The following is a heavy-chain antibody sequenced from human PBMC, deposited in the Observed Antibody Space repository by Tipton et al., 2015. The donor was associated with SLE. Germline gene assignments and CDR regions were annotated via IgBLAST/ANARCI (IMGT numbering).Heavy chain of an antibody. CDR3: ARLTSASWFDP. Sequence: TLSLTCTVSGGSISSSSYYWGWIRQPPGKGLEWIGSIYYSGNTYYNPSLRSRITISVDTSKDQFYLKLNSVTAADTAVYYCARLTSASWFDPWGQGTLVTVSS. V-gene: IGHV4-39*07. J-gene: IGHJ5*02. CDR1: GGSISSSSYY. CDR2: IYYSGNT. D-gene: IGHD4/OR15-4a*01.